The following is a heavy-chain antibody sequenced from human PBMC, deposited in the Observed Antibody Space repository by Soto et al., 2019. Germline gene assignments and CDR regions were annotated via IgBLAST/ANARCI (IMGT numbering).Heavy chain of an antibody. CDR2: IWYDGSNK. Sequence: GGSLRLSCAASGFTFSSYGMHWVRQAPGKGLEWVAVIWYDGSNKYYADSVKGRFTISRDNSKNTLYLQMNSLRAEDTAVYYCARESTVKQLADNGFDPWGQGTLVTVS. CDR1: GFTFSSYG. V-gene: IGHV3-33*01. D-gene: IGHD6-6*01. J-gene: IGHJ5*02. CDR3: ARESTVKQLADNGFDP.